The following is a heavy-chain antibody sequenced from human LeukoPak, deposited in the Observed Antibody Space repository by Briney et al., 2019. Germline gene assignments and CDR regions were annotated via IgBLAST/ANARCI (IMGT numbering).Heavy chain of an antibody. D-gene: IGHD6-6*01. J-gene: IGHJ5*02. V-gene: IGHV5-51*01. CDR1: GYSFTSYW. CDR3: ARHSIWGQLVLSWFDP. CDR2: IYPGDSDT. Sequence: GESLKISCKGSGYSFTSYWIGWVRQMPGKGLEWMGIIYPGDSDTRYSPSFQGQVTISADKSISTAYLQWSSLKASDTAMYYCARHSIWGQLVLSWFDPWGQGTLVTVSS.